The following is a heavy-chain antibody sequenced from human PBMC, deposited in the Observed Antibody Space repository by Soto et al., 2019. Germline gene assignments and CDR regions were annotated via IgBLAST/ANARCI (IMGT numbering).Heavy chain of an antibody. CDR2: INSDGSST. CDR3: ARDRVDIVATTSLPAY. D-gene: IGHD5-12*01. J-gene: IGHJ4*02. V-gene: IGHV3-74*01. CDR1: GFTFSSYW. Sequence: EVQLVESGGGLVQPGGSLRLSCAASGFTFSSYWMHWVRQAPGKGLVWVSRINSDGSSTSYADSVKGRFTISRDNAKNTLELKMNSLRAEDTAVYYCARDRVDIVATTSLPAYWGQGTLVTVSS.